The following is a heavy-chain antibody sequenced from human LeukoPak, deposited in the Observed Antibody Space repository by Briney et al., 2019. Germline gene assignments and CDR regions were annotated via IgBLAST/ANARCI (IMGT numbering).Heavy chain of an antibody. CDR3: AREAKHDYATGGGFDY. Sequence: PSETLSLTCTVSGGSISSYYWSWIRQPPGKGLEWIGYIYYSGSTNYNPSLKSRVTISVDTSKNQFSLKLSSVTAADTAVYYCAREAKHDYATGGGFDYWGQGILVTVSS. D-gene: IGHD4-17*01. CDR1: GGSISSYY. J-gene: IGHJ4*02. V-gene: IGHV4-59*01. CDR2: IYYSGST.